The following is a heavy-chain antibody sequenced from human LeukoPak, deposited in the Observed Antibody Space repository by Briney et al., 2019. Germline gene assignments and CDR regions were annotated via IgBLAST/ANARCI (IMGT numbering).Heavy chain of an antibody. D-gene: IGHD3-9*01. CDR3: ARAPKYYDILTGYSNWFDP. Sequence: PSETLSLTCTVSGGSISSYYWSWIRQPAGKGLEWIGRIYTSGSTNYNPSLKSRVTISVDGSKNQFSLKLSSVTAADTAVYYCARAPKYYDILTGYSNWFDPWGQGTLVTVSS. V-gene: IGHV4-4*07. CDR2: IYTSGST. CDR1: GGSISSYY. J-gene: IGHJ5*02.